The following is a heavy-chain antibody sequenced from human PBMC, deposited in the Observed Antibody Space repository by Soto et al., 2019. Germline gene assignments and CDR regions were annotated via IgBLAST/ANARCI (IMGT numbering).Heavy chain of an antibody. Sequence: SETLSLTCTVSGGSVRGSLYYWGWIRQPPGKGLEWIGNIFYRGNTYHNPSLKSRVTISVDTSKNQFSLRLSSVTAADTAVYYCARRVMGNIWYFDYLGQGTVVPVSS. CDR3: ARRVMGNIWYFDY. CDR2: IFYRGNT. D-gene: IGHD2-21*01. V-gene: IGHV4-39*01. CDR1: GGSVRGSLYY. J-gene: IGHJ4*02.